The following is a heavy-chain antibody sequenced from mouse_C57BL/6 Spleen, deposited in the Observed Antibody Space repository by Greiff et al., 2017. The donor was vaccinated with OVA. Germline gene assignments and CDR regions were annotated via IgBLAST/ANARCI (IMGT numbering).Heavy chain of an antibody. D-gene: IGHD2-2*01. CDR3: ATLVTTEFFAMDY. Sequence: QVQLKESGPGLVQPSQSLSITCTVSGFSLTSYGVHWVRQSPGKGLEWLGVIWRGGSTDYNAAFMSRLSITKDNSTSQVFFKMNSLQADDTAIYYCATLVTTEFFAMDYWGQGTSVTVSS. V-gene: IGHV2-5*01. J-gene: IGHJ4*01. CDR1: GFSLTSYG. CDR2: IWRGGST.